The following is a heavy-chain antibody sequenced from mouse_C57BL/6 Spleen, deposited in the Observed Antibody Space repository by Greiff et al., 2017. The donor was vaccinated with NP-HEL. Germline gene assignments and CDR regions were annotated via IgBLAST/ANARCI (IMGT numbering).Heavy chain of an antibody. Sequence: QVQLQQSGAELVKPGASVKMSCKASGYTFTSYWITWVKQRPGQGLEWIEDIYPGSGSTNYNEKFKSKATLTVDTSSSTAYMQLSSLTSEDSAVYYCARYDDYDEAYWGQGTLVTVSA. CDR1: GYTFTSYW. CDR2: IYPGSGST. CDR3: ARYDDYDEAY. J-gene: IGHJ3*01. V-gene: IGHV1-55*01. D-gene: IGHD2-4*01.